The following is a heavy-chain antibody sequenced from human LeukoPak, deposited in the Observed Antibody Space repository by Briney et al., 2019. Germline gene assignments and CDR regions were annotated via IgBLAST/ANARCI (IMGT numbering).Heavy chain of an antibody. CDR1: GFTFSSYA. CDR3: AKDRARAAAGFFDF. CDR2: ISYDGSNK. V-gene: IGHV3-30*04. J-gene: IGHJ4*02. D-gene: IGHD6-13*01. Sequence: PGGSLRLSCAASGFTFSSYAMHWVRQAPGKGLEWVAVISYDGSNKYYADSVKGRFTISRDNSKNTLDLQMNSLRAEDTAVYYCAKDRARAAAGFFDFWGQGTLVTVSS.